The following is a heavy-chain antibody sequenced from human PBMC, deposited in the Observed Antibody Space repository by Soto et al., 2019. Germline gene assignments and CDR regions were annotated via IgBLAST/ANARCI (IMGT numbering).Heavy chain of an antibody. CDR3: ARRPTVVPLAFDL. CDR1: GFSLTTSEVG. V-gene: IGHV2-5*01. Sequence: SVPTRVNPTQTLTPACTFSGFSLTTSEVGGGWIRHPPGKALEWRALIYWNDDTRYSPSLKNRVTITTDTSKNQVVLTMTDMDPVDTATHHSARRPTVVPLAFDLSRQGTMVTVPS. D-gene: IGHD2-15*01. CDR2: IYWNDDT. J-gene: IGHJ3*01.